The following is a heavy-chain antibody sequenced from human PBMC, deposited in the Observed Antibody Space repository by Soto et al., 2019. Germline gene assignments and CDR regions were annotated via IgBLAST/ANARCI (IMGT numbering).Heavy chain of an antibody. Sequence: GGSLRLSCAASGFTFSSYSMNWVRQAPGKGLEWVSSISSSSRYIYYADSVKGRFTIARDNAKNSLYLQMNSLRAEDTAVYSCARDSDYGDSYFDYWGQGTLVTVSS. J-gene: IGHJ4*02. D-gene: IGHD4-17*01. V-gene: IGHV3-21*01. CDR1: GFTFSSYS. CDR2: ISSSSRYI. CDR3: ARDSDYGDSYFDY.